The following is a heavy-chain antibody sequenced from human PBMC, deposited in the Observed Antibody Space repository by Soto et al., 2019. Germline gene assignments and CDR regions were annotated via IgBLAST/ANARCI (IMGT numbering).Heavy chain of an antibody. J-gene: IGHJ4*02. CDR3: AHSTPVLRFVEWLSPSPDFDY. D-gene: IGHD3-3*01. Sequence: QITLKESGPTLVKPTQTLTLTCTFSGFSLSTSGVGVGWIRQPPGKALEWLALIYWDDDKRYSPSLKSRLTITKDNSKNQVVLTTTNMDPVDTATYYCAHSTPVLRFVEWLSPSPDFDYWGQGTLVTVSS. CDR2: IYWDDDK. CDR1: GFSLSTSGVG. V-gene: IGHV2-5*02.